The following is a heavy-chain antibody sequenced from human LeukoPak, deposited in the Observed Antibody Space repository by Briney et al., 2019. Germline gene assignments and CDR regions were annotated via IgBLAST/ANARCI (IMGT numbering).Heavy chain of an antibody. D-gene: IGHD3-3*01. V-gene: IGHV3-7*01. CDR3: ARGDYDFWSGQSANWFDP. J-gene: IGHJ5*02. CDR2: IKQDGSEK. Sequence: GGSLRLSCAASGFTFSSYWMSWVRQAPGKGLEWVANIKQDGSEKYYVDSVKSRFTISRDNAKNSLYLQMNSLRAEDTAVYYCARGDYDFWSGQSANWFDPWGQGTLVTVSS. CDR1: GFTFSSYW.